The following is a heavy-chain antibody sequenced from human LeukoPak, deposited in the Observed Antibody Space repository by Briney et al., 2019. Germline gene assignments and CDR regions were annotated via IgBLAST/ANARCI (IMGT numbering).Heavy chain of an antibody. D-gene: IGHD6-6*01. CDR1: GFTFDDYA. V-gene: IGHV3-9*03. CDR3: AKGLRSSSWSHFDY. Sequence: GGSLRLSRAASGFTFDDYAMHWVRQAPGKGLEWVSGISWNSGSIGYADSVKGRFTISRDNAKNSLYLQMNSLRAEDMALYYCAKGLRSSSWSHFDYWGQGTLVTVSS. J-gene: IGHJ4*02. CDR2: ISWNSGSI.